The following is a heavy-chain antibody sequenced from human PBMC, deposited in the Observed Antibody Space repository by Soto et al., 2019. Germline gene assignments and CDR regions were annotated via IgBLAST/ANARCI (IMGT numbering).Heavy chain of an antibody. CDR1: GFTFENHA. V-gene: IGHV3-9*01. CDR2: ITWTSAST. J-gene: IGHJ2*01. CDR3: ARRPAGPGADYWYFDL. Sequence: EVQLVESGGGLAQPGRSLRLSCVASGFTFENHAMHWVRQAPGKGLEWVTGITWTSASTEYAGSVKGRFTISRDNAKKSLYLQMNSVRAEDTAFYYCARRPAGPGADYWYFDLWGRGTLVPVSS. D-gene: IGHD6-19*01.